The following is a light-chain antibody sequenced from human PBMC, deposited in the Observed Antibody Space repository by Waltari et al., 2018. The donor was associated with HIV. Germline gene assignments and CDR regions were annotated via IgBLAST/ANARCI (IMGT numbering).Light chain of an antibody. J-gene: IGLJ2*01. V-gene: IGLV9-49*01. CDR3: GADHGSGDNFVVI. CDR1: RDYRNYN. CDR2: TGGIMG. Sequence: QPVLTQPPSASASLGTSVTPTCPLNRDYRNYNVDGHQQRPGKGPRFVGTGGIMGSLGDDIPDRYSVFGSGLNRYLTINNFQEEDEGDFHCGADHGSGDNFVVIFGGGTKLTVL.